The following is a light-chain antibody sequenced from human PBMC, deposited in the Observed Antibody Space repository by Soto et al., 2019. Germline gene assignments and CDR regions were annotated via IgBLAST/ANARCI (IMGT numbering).Light chain of an antibody. J-gene: IGLJ2*01. CDR2: SNN. CDR3: AAWDDSLNGLV. Sequence: QSVLTQPPSASGTPGQRVTISCSGSSSNIGSNTVNWYQQLPGTAPKLLIYSNNQRPSGVPDRFSGSKSGTSASLVISGRQSEDEADYYCAAWDDSLNGLVFGGGTKLTVL. CDR1: SSNIGSNT. V-gene: IGLV1-44*01.